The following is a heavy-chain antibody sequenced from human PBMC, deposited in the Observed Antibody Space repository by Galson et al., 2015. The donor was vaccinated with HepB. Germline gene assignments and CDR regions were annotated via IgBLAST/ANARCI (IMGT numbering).Heavy chain of an antibody. D-gene: IGHD6-13*01. CDR3: ARWSIAAAGLDAFDI. V-gene: IGHV4-59*01. Sequence: ETLSLTCTVSGGSISSYYWSWIRQPPGKGLEWIGYIYYSGSTNYNPSLKSRVTISVDTSKNQFSLKLSSVTAADTAVYYCARWSIAAAGLDAFDIWGQGTMVTVSS. J-gene: IGHJ3*02. CDR1: GGSISSYY. CDR2: IYYSGST.